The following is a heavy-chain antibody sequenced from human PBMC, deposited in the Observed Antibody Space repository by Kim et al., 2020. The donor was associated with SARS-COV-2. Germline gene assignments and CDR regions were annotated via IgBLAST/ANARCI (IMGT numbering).Heavy chain of an antibody. D-gene: IGHD6-25*01. V-gene: IGHV3-23*01. CDR3: AKQALSSAHFDY. CDR2: ISGSAGST. CDR1: GFTFSTYA. Sequence: GGSLRLSCAASGFTFSTYAMNWVRQAPGKGLEWVSAISGSAGSTYYADSVRGRFTISRDNSRNTLYLQMNGLRADDTAVYYCAKQALSSAHFDYWGQGTLATVSS. J-gene: IGHJ4*02.